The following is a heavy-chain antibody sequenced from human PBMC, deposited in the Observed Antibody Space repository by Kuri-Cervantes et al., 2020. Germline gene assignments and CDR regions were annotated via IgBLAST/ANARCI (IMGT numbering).Heavy chain of an antibody. V-gene: IGHV3-30-3*01. D-gene: IGHD6-19*01. CDR2: ISYDGSNK. J-gene: IGHJ6*03. CDR1: GFTFSSYA. Sequence: GESLKISCAASGFTFSSYAMHWVRQAPGKGLEWVAVISYDGSNKYYADSVKGRFTISRDNSKNSVFLQMSSLRAEDTAVYYCARDRLGRPPGPMDVWGKGTTVTVSS. CDR3: ARDRLGRPPGPMDV.